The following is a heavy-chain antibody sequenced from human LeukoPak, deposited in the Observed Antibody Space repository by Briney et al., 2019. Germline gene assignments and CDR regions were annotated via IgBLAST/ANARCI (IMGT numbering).Heavy chain of an antibody. Sequence: GGSLRLSCAASGFTFSSYSMNWVRQAPGKGLEWVSSISSSSYIYYADSVKGRFTISRDNAKNSLYLQMNSLRAEDTAVYYCTAILWFGEFLDDAFDIWGQGTMVTVSS. CDR1: GFTFSSYS. D-gene: IGHD3-10*01. J-gene: IGHJ3*02. CDR2: ISSSSYI. CDR3: TAILWFGEFLDDAFDI. V-gene: IGHV3-21*01.